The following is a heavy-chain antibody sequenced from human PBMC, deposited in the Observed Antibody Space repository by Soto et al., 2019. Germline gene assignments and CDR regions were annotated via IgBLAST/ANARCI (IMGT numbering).Heavy chain of an antibody. Sequence: QVQLQQWGAGLLKPSETLSLTCAVYGGSFSGYYWSWIRQPPGKGLEWIGEINHSGSTNYNPSLKRRVTISVDTSKNQFSLKLSSVTAADTAVYYCARGRRYSSSWYATPEYYFDYWGQGTLVTVSS. CDR1: GGSFSGYY. J-gene: IGHJ4*02. D-gene: IGHD6-13*01. V-gene: IGHV4-34*01. CDR3: ARGRRYSSSWYATPEYYFDY. CDR2: INHSGST.